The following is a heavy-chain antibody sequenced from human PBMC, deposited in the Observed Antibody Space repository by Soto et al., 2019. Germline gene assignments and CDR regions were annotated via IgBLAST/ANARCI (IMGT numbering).Heavy chain of an antibody. V-gene: IGHV3-33*01. Sequence: GGSLRLSCAASGFTFSSYGMHWVRQAPGKGLEWVAVIWYDGSNKYYADSVKGRFTISRDNSKNTLYLQMNSLRAEDTAVYYCARGTASSTMVRGVIIAYYYGMDVWGQGTTVTVSS. D-gene: IGHD3-10*01. CDR1: GFTFSSYG. J-gene: IGHJ6*02. CDR3: ARGTASSTMVRGVIIAYYYGMDV. CDR2: IWYDGSNK.